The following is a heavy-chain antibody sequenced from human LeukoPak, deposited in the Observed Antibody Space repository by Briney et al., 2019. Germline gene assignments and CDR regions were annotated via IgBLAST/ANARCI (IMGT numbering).Heavy chain of an antibody. V-gene: IGHV3-20*04. J-gene: IGHJ4*02. CDR2: INWNGGST. D-gene: IGHD4-23*01. CDR1: GFTFDDYG. CDR3: ARGTPYQNFDY. Sequence: GGSLRLSCAASGFTFDDYGMSWVRQAPGKGLEWVSGINWNGGSTGYADSVKGRFTISRDNAKNSLYLQMSSLRAEDTALYYCARGTPYQNFDYWGQGTLVTVSS.